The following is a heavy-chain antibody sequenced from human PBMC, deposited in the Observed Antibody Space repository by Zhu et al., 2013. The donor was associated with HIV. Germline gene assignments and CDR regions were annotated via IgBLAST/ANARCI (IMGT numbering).Heavy chain of an antibody. Sequence: QVQLVQSGAEVKKPGASVKVSCRASGYTFTGYYIHWVRQAPGQGLEWMGWINPNSGGSHNAQKFQGIFTMTTNTSISTAYMELNTLTSDATAVYYCARSRPHYGFWSGLDYWGQGTLVTVSS. D-gene: IGHD3-3*01. CDR2: INPNSGGS. CDR1: GYTFTGYY. J-gene: IGHJ4*02. CDR3: ARSRPHYGFWSGLDY. V-gene: IGHV1-2*02.